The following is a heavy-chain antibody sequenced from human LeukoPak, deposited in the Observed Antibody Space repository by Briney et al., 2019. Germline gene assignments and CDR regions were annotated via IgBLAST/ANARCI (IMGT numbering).Heavy chain of an antibody. CDR3: ARGGRSTYFDWSPDY. D-gene: IGHD3-9*01. CDR2: ISRGSSYM. V-gene: IGHV3-21*06. J-gene: IGHJ4*02. Sequence: GGSLRLPCAASGFTFSSYSMNWVRQAPGKGLEWVAYISRGSSYMYYADSVKGRFTISRDNARNSLYLQMNSLRAEDTAVYYCARGGRSTYFDWSPDYWGQGTLVTVSS. CDR1: GFTFSSYS.